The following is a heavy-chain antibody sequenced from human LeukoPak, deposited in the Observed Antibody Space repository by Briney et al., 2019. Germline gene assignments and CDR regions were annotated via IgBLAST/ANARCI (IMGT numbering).Heavy chain of an antibody. CDR3: VLGYSAPFES. V-gene: IGHV4-59*01. D-gene: IGHD2-15*01. J-gene: IGHJ4*02. Sequence: SETLSPTCTLSVVAPSADSWGGLCQSPGRGLEWIGYISSSGKTDYNPSLKSRVTISLDTSKSQFSLILTSLTAADTAVYYCVLGYSAPFESWGPGTLVTVSA. CDR2: ISSSGKT. CDR1: VVAPSADS.